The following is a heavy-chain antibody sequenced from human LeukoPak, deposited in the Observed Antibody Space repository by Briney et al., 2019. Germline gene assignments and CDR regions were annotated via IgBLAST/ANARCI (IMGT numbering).Heavy chain of an antibody. CDR2: ISGDGGTT. CDR1: GFTFDDYA. J-gene: IGHJ4*02. Sequence: PGGSLRLSCAASGFTFDDYAMQWLRQAPGKGVEWVSLISGDGGTTYYADSVKGRFTISRDNSKNSLYLQMNSLRTEDTALYYCAKDITWYCYGSGNYFDYWGQGTLVTVSS. D-gene: IGHD3-10*01. CDR3: AKDITWYCYGSGNYFDY. V-gene: IGHV3-43*02.